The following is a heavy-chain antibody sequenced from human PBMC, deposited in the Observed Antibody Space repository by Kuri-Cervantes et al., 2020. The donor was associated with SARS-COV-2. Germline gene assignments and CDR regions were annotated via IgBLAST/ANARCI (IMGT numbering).Heavy chain of an antibody. Sequence: GESLKISCAASGFTFSSYWMGWVRQAPGKGLEWVANIKQDGSEKYYVDSVKGRFTISRDNAKNSLYLQMNSLRAEDTAVYYCARARGWCTNGVCYLWFDPWGQGTLVTVSS. V-gene: IGHV3-7*03. CDR1: GFTFSSYW. CDR2: IKQDGSEK. D-gene: IGHD2-8*01. CDR3: ARARGWCTNGVCYLWFDP. J-gene: IGHJ5*02.